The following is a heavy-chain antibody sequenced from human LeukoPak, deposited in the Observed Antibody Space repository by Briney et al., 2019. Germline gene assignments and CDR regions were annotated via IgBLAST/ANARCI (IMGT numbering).Heavy chain of an antibody. CDR2: INPYSGDT. D-gene: IGHD3-10*01. CDR3: ARDSRSYCSGDKCPYVVGY. CDR1: GYTFTGHN. V-gene: IGHV1-2*02. J-gene: IGHJ4*02. Sequence: GASVKVSCKASGYTFTGHNLHWVRLAPGQGLQWMGWINPYSGDTGSAQHLQGRMTLTRDTSISTAYMELRSLTSDDTAFYYCARDSRSYCSGDKCPYVVGYWGQGTLVLVSA.